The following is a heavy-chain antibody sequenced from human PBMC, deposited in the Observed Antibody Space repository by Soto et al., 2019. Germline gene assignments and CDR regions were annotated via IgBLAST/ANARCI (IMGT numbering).Heavy chain of an antibody. Sequence: HPGGSLRLSCAASGFTFSSYAVSWVRQAPGQGPEWISSISGSGSTIYYADSVKGRFTISRDNSKNTLYLQMSSLRAEDTAVYYCAKVFYYYDSSGYYYFDYWGQGTLVTVSS. V-gene: IGHV3-23*01. CDR3: AKVFYYYDSSGYYYFDY. CDR1: GFTFSSYA. D-gene: IGHD3-22*01. J-gene: IGHJ4*02. CDR2: ISGSGSTI.